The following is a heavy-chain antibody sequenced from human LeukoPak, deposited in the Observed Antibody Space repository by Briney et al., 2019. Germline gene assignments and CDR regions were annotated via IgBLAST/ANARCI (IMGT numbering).Heavy chain of an antibody. J-gene: IGHJ4*02. CDR3: AAGVSQGGYYFDY. CDR2: FDPEDGET. V-gene: IGHV1-24*01. Sequence: ASVKVSCKVSGYTLTELSMHWGRQAPGKGLEWMGGFDPEDGETIYAQKFQGRVTMTEDTSTDTAYMELSSLRSEDTAVYYCAAGVSQGGYYFDYWGQGTLVTVSS. CDR1: GYTLTELS. D-gene: IGHD3-16*01.